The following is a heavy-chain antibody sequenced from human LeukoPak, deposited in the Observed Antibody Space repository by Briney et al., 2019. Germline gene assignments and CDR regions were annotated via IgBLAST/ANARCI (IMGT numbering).Heavy chain of an antibody. CDR1: GAPLTRSNYY. CDR3: ASAFDGRAFDF. J-gene: IGHJ3*01. Sequence: PSETLSLTCSVSGAPLTRSNYYWGWIRQPPGKGLEWIGNIYYSGAAFHNPSLKSRVAISVDTSKNQFSLKLSSVTAADTAVYYCASAFDGRAFDFWGQGTLVTVSS. CDR2: IYYSGAA. V-gene: IGHV4-39*07. D-gene: IGHD3-3*02.